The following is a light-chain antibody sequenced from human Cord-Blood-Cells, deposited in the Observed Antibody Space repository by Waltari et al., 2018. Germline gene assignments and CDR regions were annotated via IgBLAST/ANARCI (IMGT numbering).Light chain of an antibody. CDR2: GAS. V-gene: IGKV3-20*01. CDR1: KSVSSSN. Sequence: ELVLTQSPGTLSLSPGERSTLSCRASKSVSSSNLAWNKQKPGQAPRLLIYGASSRATGIPDRFSGTGSGSDFTLSISRLEPEDVAFYYCQQYGSSITFGQGTRLEIK. CDR3: QQYGSSIT. J-gene: IGKJ5*01.